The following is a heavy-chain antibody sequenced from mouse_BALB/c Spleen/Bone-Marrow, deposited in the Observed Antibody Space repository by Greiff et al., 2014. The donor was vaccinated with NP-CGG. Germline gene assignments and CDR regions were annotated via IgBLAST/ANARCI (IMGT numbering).Heavy chain of an antibody. CDR2: ISGYYGDA. CDR1: GYTFTDHA. CDR3: ARSGKVRNAMDY. V-gene: IGHV1S137*01. Sequence: LQESGAELVRPGVSVKISCKGSGYTFTDHAIHWVKRSHAKSLEWIGLISGYYGDAIYNQKFKGKATMTVDKSSSTAYMDLARLTSEDSAIYYCARSGKVRNAMDYWGQGTSVTVSS. D-gene: IGHD2-14*01. J-gene: IGHJ4*01.